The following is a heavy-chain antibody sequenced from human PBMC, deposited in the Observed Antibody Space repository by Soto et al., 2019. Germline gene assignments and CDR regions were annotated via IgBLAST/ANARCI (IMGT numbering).Heavy chain of an antibody. CDR3: VSDRGFGHASVPYS. D-gene: IGHD3-10*01. CDR2: ISYDGGLQ. Sequence: QAHLVESGGGVVQPGRSLRLSCAASGFTFTSYGMHWVRQAPGTRLEWVAVISYDGGLQHYADSVKGRFTISRDNSKNMVLLQMNSLRAEDTALCYCVSDRGFGHASVPYSWGQGTLVSVSS. V-gene: IGHV3-30*03. CDR1: GFTFTSYG. J-gene: IGHJ4*02.